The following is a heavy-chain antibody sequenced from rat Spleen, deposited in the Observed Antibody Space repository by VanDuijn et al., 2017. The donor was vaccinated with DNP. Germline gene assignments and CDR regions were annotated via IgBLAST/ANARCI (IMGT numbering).Heavy chain of an antibody. V-gene: IGHV3-1*01. CDR1: GYSITSSY. D-gene: IGHD1-12*01. Sequence: EVQLQESGPGLVKPSQSLSLTCSVTGYSITSSYRWNWIRKFPGNKMEWIGHISNTGSTTYNPSLKSQISISRDTSKNQVFLHLSSVTSEDTATYYCASPRSLAYWGPGVMVTVSS. CDR3: ASPRSLAY. CDR2: ISNTGST. J-gene: IGHJ2*01.